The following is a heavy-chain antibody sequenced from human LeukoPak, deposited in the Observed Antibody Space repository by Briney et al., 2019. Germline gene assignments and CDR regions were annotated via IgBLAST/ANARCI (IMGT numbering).Heavy chain of an antibody. V-gene: IGHV3-7*01. D-gene: IGHD6-19*01. CDR1: AFIFSGHW. CDR2: IKEDGSER. Sequence: GGSLRLSCEGSAFIFSGHWMNWVRQTPGKGLEWVASIKEDGSERRYVDSVKGRFSISRDNTKGLLFLQLNSLRAEDTAVYYCAIPRAGYSSGWAIDYWGQGTLVTVSS. J-gene: IGHJ4*02. CDR3: AIPRAGYSSGWAIDY.